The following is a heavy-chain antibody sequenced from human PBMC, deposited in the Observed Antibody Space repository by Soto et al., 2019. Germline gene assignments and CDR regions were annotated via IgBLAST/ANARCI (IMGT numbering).Heavy chain of an antibody. CDR3: ARYSRPWSKYLQH. J-gene: IGHJ1*01. D-gene: IGHD6-13*01. CDR2: IYYSENP. Sequence: SETLSLTCSVSGGSVSSVSYYWGWIRQPPGKGLEWIGSIYYSENPYYNPSLKSRVTISIDTSKNQFSLKLSSVTAADTAVYYCARYSRPWSKYLQHWGRGSLVTVSS. V-gene: IGHV4-39*01. CDR1: GGSVSSVSYY.